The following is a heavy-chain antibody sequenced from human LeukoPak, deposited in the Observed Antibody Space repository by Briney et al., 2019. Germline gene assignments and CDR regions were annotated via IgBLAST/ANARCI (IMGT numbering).Heavy chain of an antibody. J-gene: IGHJ4*02. CDR1: GLTVTNNY. V-gene: IGHV3-66*01. D-gene: IGHD4-17*01. CDR2: IYSNGGT. Sequence: GGSLRLSCAASGLTVTNNYWNWVRQPPGKGPEWISLIYSNGGTRYADSVKGRFTFSRDNSKNTPYLQMNSLRAEDTAVYYCTYGDYPLTYWGQGTLVSVSS. CDR3: TYGDYPLTY.